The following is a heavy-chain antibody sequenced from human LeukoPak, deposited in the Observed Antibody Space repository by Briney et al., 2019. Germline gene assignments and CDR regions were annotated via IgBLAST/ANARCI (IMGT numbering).Heavy chain of an antibody. CDR3: AKDRGFSGSYYGFDS. V-gene: IGHV3-23*01. D-gene: IGHD1-26*01. CDR2: ISPSAGSN. Sequence: GGSLRLSCAASGFSFRSDAMGWVRQAPGKGLEWVSRISPSAGSNYYPAPRKGGSTISRDNSKNTLFLQMNSRRDDDTAIYYCAKDRGFSGSYYGFDSWGQGTLVTVSS. CDR1: GFSFRSDA. J-gene: IGHJ4*02.